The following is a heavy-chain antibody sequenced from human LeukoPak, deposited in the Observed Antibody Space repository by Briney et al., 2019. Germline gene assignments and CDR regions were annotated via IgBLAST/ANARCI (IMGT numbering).Heavy chain of an antibody. CDR3: AKVRGSLWFGELLRPDAFDI. J-gene: IGHJ3*02. CDR2: ISGSGGST. V-gene: IGHV3-23*01. D-gene: IGHD3-10*01. CDR1: GFTFSSYA. Sequence: GGSLRLSCAASGFTFSSYAMSWVRQAPGKGLEWVSAISGSGGSTYYADSVKGRFTISRDNSKNTLYLQMNSLRAEDTAVYYCAKVRGSLWFGELLRPDAFDIWGQGTMVTVSS.